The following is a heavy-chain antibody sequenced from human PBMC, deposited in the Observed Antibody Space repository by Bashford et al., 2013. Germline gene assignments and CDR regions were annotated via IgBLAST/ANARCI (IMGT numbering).Heavy chain of an antibody. CDR1: AYTFIGYQ. CDR2: INPRQWRH. D-gene: IGHD5-18*01. CDR3: ARWPRGYSQAYRQQNSWFDP. V-gene: IGHV1-2*02. J-gene: IGHJ5*02. Sequence: VAPVKVSCKASAYTFIGYQFTLGATGPGRGFEWMGWINPRQWRHKATAQKFQGRVTMTRDTSISTAYMDLSGLRSDDTAVYYCARWPRGYSQAYRQQNSWFDPWGQGTLVTVSS.